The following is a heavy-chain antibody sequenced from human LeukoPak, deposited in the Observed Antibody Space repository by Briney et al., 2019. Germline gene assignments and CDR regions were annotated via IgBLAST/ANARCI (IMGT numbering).Heavy chain of an antibody. V-gene: IGHV1-2*02. CDR2: INPISGGT. D-gene: IGHD3-22*01. CDR1: GYTFTGHY. CDR3: ARNRLYYYDSSGPDY. Sequence: ASVKVSCKASGYTFTGHYIHWVRQAPGQGLEWMGWINPISGGTNYAQSFQGRVTMTRDTSISTAYMELSSLRSDDTAVFYCARNRLYYYDSSGPDYWGQGTLVTVSS. J-gene: IGHJ4*02.